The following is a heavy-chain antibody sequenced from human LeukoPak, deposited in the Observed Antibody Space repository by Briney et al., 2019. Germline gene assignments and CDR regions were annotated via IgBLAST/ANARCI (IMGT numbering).Heavy chain of an antibody. Sequence: GGSLRLSCAASGFTFSNFGMIWVRQAPGQGLEWVSSIHGAGAVTGYADSVKGRFTTSRDNSENTLYLHMDSLRADDTAVYYCARDPNGDYIGAFDFRGQGTMVTVSS. J-gene: IGHJ3*01. V-gene: IGHV3-23*01. CDR3: ARDPNGDYIGAFDF. CDR1: GFTFSNFG. CDR2: IHGAGAVT. D-gene: IGHD4-11*01.